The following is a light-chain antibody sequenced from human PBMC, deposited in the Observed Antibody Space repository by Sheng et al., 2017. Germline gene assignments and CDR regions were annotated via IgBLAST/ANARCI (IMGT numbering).Light chain of an antibody. Sequence: DVVMIQSPLSLPVTPGEPASIFCRSSRSLLHSNGYTYLDWYVQKPGQSPQLLIYLGSNRASGVPDRFTGSGSGTDFTLKISRVEAEDVGVYYCMQGVDTRTFGQGTEGGN. CDR2: LGS. J-gene: IGKJ1*01. CDR3: MQGVDTRT. V-gene: IGKV2-28*01. CDR1: RSLLHSNGYTY.